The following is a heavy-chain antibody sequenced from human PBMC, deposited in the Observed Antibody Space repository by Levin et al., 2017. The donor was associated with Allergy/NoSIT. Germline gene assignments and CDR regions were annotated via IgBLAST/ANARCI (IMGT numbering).Heavy chain of an antibody. CDR2: IFPGNSDT. CDR1: GYNFISYW. CDR3: AKQTEYNWFDP. J-gene: IGHJ5*02. D-gene: IGHD1-14*01. V-gene: IGHV5-51*01. Sequence: GGSLRLSCKAFGYNFISYWIVWVRQMPEKGLELMGLIFPGNSDTKYSPSFQGQVTISVDKSISTAYLPWSSLVASDTAVYYCAKQTEYNWFDPWGQGTLVTVSS.